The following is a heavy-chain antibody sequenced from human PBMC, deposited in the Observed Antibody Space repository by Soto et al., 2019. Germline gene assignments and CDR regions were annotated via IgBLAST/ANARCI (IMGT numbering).Heavy chain of an antibody. V-gene: IGHV1-2*02. CDR2: ISPNSGAS. CDR3: ARRTDVAAIYDS. Sequence: ASVKVSCKTSGYSFIDYYIHWMRQAPGQGLEWMGWISPNSGASNYTQNFQGRVTMTRDRSTATVYMELTGLRSDDTAVYYCARRTDVAAIYDSSGQGTLLTVSS. D-gene: IGHD5-12*01. J-gene: IGHJ4*02. CDR1: GYSFIDYY.